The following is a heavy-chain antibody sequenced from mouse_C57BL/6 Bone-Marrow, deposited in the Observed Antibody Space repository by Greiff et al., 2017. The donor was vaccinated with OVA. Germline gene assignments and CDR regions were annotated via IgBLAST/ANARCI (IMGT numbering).Heavy chain of an antibody. D-gene: IGHD1-1*02. CDR3: ARYGPWYFDV. CDR2: IYPGDGDT. V-gene: IGHV1-82*01. CDR1: GYAFSSSW. J-gene: IGHJ1*03. Sequence: QVQLQQSGPELVKPGASGKISCKASGYAFSSSWMNWVKQRPGKGLEWIGRIYPGDGDTNYNGKFKGKAKLTANKSSSTAYMQLSSLTSEDSAVYFCARYGPWYFDVWGTGTTVTVSS.